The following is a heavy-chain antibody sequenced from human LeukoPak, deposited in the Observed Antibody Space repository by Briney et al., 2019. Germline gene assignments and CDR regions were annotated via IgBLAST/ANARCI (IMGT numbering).Heavy chain of an antibody. CDR3: ARDCDWINKNWFDP. V-gene: IGHV1-2*02. Sequence: GASVKVSCKASGYTFTGYYMHWVRQAPGQGLEWMGWINPNSGGTNYAQKFQGRVTMTRDTSISTAYMELSRLRSDDTAVYYCARDCDWINKNWFDPWGQGTLVTVSS. CDR2: INPNSGGT. D-gene: IGHD1/OR15-1a*01. J-gene: IGHJ5*02. CDR1: GYTFTGYY.